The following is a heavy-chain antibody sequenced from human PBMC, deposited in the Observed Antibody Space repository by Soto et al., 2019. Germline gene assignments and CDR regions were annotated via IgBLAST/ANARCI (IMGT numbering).Heavy chain of an antibody. CDR1: GFTFGNYW. D-gene: IGHD3-10*01. Sequence: GGSLRLSCAASGFTFGNYWMAWVRQAPGKGLEWVANIKQDGSETNFVDSVKGRFTISRDSAKNSLHLQMNSLRAEDTAVYYCARALVHGGDFWGQGTLVTVSS. CDR3: ARALVHGGDF. CDR2: IKQDGSET. V-gene: IGHV3-7*01. J-gene: IGHJ4*02.